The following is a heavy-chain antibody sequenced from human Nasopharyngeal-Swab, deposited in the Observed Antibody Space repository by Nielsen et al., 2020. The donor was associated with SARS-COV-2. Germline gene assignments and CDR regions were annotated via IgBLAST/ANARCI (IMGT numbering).Heavy chain of an antibody. J-gene: IGHJ6*02. CDR2: FDPEDGET. V-gene: IGHV1-24*01. CDR3: ATDLPVRRSEWELLQAPYYYYGMDV. D-gene: IGHD1-26*01. CDR1: GYTLTELS. Sequence: ASVKVSCKASGYTLTELSMHWVRQAPGKGLEWMGGFDPEDGETIYAQKFQGRVTMTEDTSTDTAYMELSSLRSEDTAVYYCATDLPVRRSEWELLQAPYYYYGMDVWGQGTTVTVSS.